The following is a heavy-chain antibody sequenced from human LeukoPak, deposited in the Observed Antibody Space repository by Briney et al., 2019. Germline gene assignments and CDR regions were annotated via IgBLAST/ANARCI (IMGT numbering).Heavy chain of an antibody. D-gene: IGHD1-26*01. J-gene: IGHJ1*01. CDR1: GGTFSSYA. CDR2: IIPIFDTA. Sequence: SVKVSCKASGGTFSSYAISRVRQAPGQGLEWMGGIIPIFDTANYAQKFQGRVTITADESTSTAYMELSSLRSEDTAVYYCATRRVVGATSTRFQHWGQGTLVTVSS. CDR3: ATRRVVGATSTRFQH. V-gene: IGHV1-69*13.